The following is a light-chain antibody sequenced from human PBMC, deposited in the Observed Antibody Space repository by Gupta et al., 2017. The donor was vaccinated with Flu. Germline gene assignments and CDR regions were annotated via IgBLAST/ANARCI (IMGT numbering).Light chain of an antibody. Sequence: ERATLSCRASQSVSSNFLAWYQQKSGQAPRLLIYSTSTRATGIPDRFSGSGSGTDFTLTMSRLESEDFAVYYCQQYDSSPRTFGQGTKVEIK. CDR3: QQYDSSPRT. V-gene: IGKV3-20*01. CDR1: QSVSSNF. J-gene: IGKJ1*01. CDR2: STS.